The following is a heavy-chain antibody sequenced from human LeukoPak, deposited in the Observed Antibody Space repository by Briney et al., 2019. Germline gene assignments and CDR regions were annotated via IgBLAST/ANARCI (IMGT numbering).Heavy chain of an antibody. CDR1: GGSISSYY. CDR3: ARTTEGGYTYDYFYYYYMDV. CDR2: IYYTGST. D-gene: IGHD5-18*01. J-gene: IGHJ6*03. V-gene: IGHV4-59*01. Sequence: SETLSLTCTVSGGSISSYYWSWIRQPPGKGLEWIGYIYYTGSTNYNPSLKSRVTISVDMSKNQFSLKLRSVTAADTAVYYCARTTEGGYTYDYFYYYYMDVWGKGTTVTISS.